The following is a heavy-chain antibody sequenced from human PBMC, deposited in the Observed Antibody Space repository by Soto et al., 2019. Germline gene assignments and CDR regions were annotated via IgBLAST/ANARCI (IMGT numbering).Heavy chain of an antibody. D-gene: IGHD6-13*01. J-gene: IGHJ6*02. CDR1: GFTFTSSA. V-gene: IGHV1-58*02. CDR3: AAVYSGYSSSWYPHGMDV. Sequence: QMQQVQSGPEVKKPGTSVKVSCKASGFTFTSSAMQWVRQARGQRLEWIGWIVVGSGNTNYAQKFQERVTITRDMSTSTAYMELSSLRSEDTAVYYCAAVYSGYSSSWYPHGMDVWGQGTTVTVSS. CDR2: IVVGSGNT.